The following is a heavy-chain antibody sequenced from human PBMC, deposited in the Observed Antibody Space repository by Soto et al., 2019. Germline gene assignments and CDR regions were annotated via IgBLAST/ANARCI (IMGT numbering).Heavy chain of an antibody. V-gene: IGHV3-7*01. Sequence: GGSLRLSCAASGFTFSSYWMSWVRQAPGKGLEWVANIKQDGSEKYYVDSGKGRFTISRDNAKNSLYLQMNSLRAEDTAVYDCARDGGSERGDYWGQGTLVTVSS. D-gene: IGHD3-16*01. J-gene: IGHJ4*02. CDR2: IKQDGSEK. CDR3: ARDGGSERGDY. CDR1: GFTFSSYW.